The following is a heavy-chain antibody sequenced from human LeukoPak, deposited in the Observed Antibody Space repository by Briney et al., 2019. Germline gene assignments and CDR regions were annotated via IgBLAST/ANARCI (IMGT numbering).Heavy chain of an antibody. CDR3: ARSGAAAETDY. V-gene: IGHV3-23*01. Sequence: GGSLRLSCAASGFTLSSYAMSWVRQAPGKGLEWVSAISGSGGSTYYADSVKGRFTISRDNSKNTLYLQMNSLRAEDTAVYYCARSGAAAETDYWGQGTLVTVSS. CDR2: ISGSGGST. D-gene: IGHD6-13*01. J-gene: IGHJ4*02. CDR1: GFTLSSYA.